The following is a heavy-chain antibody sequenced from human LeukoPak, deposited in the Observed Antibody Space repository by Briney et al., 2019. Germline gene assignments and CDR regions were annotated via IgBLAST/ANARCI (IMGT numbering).Heavy chain of an antibody. CDR2: TSYDGSNK. D-gene: IGHD3-22*01. V-gene: IGHV3-30*03. Sequence: PGGSLRLSCAASGFTFSSYGMHWVRQAPGKGLEWVAVTSYDGSNKYYADSVKGRFTISRDNSKNTLYLQMNSLRAEDTAVYYCARTYDSSGYYYDGIDYRGQGTLVTVSS. CDR1: GFTFSSYG. CDR3: ARTYDSSGYYYDGIDY. J-gene: IGHJ4*02.